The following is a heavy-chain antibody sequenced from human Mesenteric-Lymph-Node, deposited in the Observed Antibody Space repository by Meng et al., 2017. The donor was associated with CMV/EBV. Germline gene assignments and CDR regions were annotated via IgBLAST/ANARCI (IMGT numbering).Heavy chain of an antibody. Sequence: GGNSTSWVRQLPGKGPAWLGRSRNKPNRYTAQYAASVKGRFTISRDDSKNSLPLQMNSLKTEDTAVYYCVRGGDGYNLVFDYWGQGTLVTVSS. CDR1: GGNS. CDR2: SRNKPNRYTA. CDR3: VRGGDGYNLVFDY. V-gene: IGHV3-72*01. J-gene: IGHJ4*02. D-gene: IGHD5-24*01.